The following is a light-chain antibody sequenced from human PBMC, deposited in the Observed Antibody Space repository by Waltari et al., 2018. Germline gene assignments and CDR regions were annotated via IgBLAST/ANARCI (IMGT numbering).Light chain of an antibody. J-gene: IGKJ1*01. CDR3: QQYYSTPS. Sequence: DIVMTQSPDSLAVSLGERATINCKSSQSALYSSSNKNYLAWYQQKPGQPPKLLIYWASTRESGVPDRFSGSGSGTDFTLPISSLQAEDVAVYYCQQYYSTPSFGQGTKVEIK. V-gene: IGKV4-1*01. CDR1: QSALYSSSNKNY. CDR2: WAS.